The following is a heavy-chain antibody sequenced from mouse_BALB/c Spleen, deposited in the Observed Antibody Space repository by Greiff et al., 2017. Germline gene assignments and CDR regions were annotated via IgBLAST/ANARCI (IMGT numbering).Heavy chain of an antibody. CDR3: ARQGLRHYFDY. CDR1: GFTFSSYA. J-gene: IGHJ2*01. V-gene: IGHV5-9-3*01. CDR2: ISSGGSYT. Sequence: EVQLVESGGGLVKPGGSLKLSCAASGFTFSSYAMSWVRQTPEKRLEWVATISSGGSYTYYPDSVKGRFTISRDNAKNTLYLQMSSLRSEDTAMYYCARQGLRHYFDYWGQGTTLTVSS. D-gene: IGHD2-2*01.